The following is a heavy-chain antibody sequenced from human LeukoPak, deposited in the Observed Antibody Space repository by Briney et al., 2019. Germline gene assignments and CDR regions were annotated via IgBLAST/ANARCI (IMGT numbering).Heavy chain of an antibody. CDR3: AKGDYSDSPCDY. CDR2: ISWNSGSI. D-gene: IGHD4-17*01. Sequence: GRSLRLSCAASGFTFDDYAMHWVRQAPGKGLEWVSGISWNSGSIGYADSVKGRFTISRDNAKNSLYLQMNSLRAEDTALYYCAKGDYSDSPCDYWGQGTLVTVSS. V-gene: IGHV3-9*01. J-gene: IGHJ4*02. CDR1: GFTFDDYA.